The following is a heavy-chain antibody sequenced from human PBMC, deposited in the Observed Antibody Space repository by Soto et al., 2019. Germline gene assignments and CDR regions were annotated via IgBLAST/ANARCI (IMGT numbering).Heavy chain of an antibody. CDR3: ARGHYYDSSGYYYPDY. D-gene: IGHD3-22*01. J-gene: IGHJ4*02. Sequence: WWSLRLSCSASAFTFRSYSMNCVHQAPWKPLEWVSSISSSSSYIYYADSVKGRFTISRDNSKISLYLQRNGLRAEFTPVYYCARGHYYDSSGYYYPDYCGQLTLVTVSS. CDR1: AFTFRSYS. CDR2: ISSSSSYI. V-gene: IGHV3-21*01.